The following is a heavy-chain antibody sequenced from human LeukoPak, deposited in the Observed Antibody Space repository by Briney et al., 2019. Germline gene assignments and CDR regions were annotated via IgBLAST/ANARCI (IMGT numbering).Heavy chain of an antibody. CDR2: IYYRGST. D-gene: IGHD3-10*01. CDR1: GGSISGLY. V-gene: IGHV4-59*11. J-gene: IGHJ6*03. CDR3: ARDKFGEDYMDV. Sequence: SETLSLTCTVSGGSISGLYWSWIRQPPGKGLEWVGYIYYRGSTNYNPSLKSRVTMSVDTSKNQFSLKLSSVTAADTAVYYCARDKFGEDYMDVWGKGTTVTVSS.